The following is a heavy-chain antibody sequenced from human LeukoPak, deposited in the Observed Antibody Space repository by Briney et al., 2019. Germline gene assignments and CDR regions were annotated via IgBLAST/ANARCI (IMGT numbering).Heavy chain of an antibody. V-gene: IGHV4-59*08. CDR1: GGSISSYY. J-gene: IGHJ4*02. CDR2: IYYSGSI. CDR3: ARQKGSSWYRIDY. D-gene: IGHD6-13*01. Sequence: PSETLSLTCTVSGGSISSYYWSWIRQPPGKGLEWIGYIYYSGSINYNPSLKSRVTISVDTSKNQFSLKLSSVTAADTAVYYCARQKGSSWYRIDYWGQGTLVTVSS.